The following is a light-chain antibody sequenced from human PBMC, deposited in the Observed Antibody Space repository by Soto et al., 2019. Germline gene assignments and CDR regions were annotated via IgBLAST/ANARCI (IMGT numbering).Light chain of an antibody. CDR2: GAS. Sequence: EIGMTQSPATLSVSPGERATLSCRASQGVSTNLACSQQQPGQAPRLLIYGASNRDTSIATRFSGSGSGTDFTLTICSLQSEDFAVYYCQQYDNWPPCTFGHWTKVEIK. CDR1: QGVSTN. V-gene: IGKV3-15*01. J-gene: IGKJ1*01. CDR3: QQYDNWPPCT.